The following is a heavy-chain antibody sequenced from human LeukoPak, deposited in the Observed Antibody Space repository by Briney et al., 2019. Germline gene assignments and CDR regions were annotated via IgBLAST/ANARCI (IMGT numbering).Heavy chain of an antibody. V-gene: IGHV1-69-2*01. J-gene: IGHJ5*02. CDR3: AYVGATRWFDP. CDR2: VDPEDGET. D-gene: IGHD1-26*01. Sequence: ASVKISCKVSGYTFTDYYMHWVPQAPGKGLEWMGLVDPEDGETIYAEKFQGRVTITADTSTDTAYMELSSLRSEDTAVYYCAYVGATRWFDPWGQGTLVTVSS. CDR1: GYTFTDYY.